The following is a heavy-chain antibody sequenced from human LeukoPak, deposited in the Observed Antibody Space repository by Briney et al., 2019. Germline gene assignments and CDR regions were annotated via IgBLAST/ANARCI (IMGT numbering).Heavy chain of an antibody. V-gene: IGHV3-53*01. J-gene: IGHJ4*02. CDR1: GFSINMYY. Sequence: GGSLRLSCSASGFSINMYYMTWVRQAPGRGLEWVSVLYSGGSTYYAASVKGRFTISRDNSKNTVYLQMNSLRAEDTAVYYCAKGSSSSPSDFDYWGQGTLVTVSS. CDR3: AKGSSSSPSDFDY. CDR2: LYSGGST. D-gene: IGHD6-6*01.